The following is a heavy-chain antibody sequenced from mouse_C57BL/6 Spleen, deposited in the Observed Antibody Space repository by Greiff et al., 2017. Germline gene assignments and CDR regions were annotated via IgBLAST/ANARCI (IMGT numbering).Heavy chain of an antibody. CDR3: EKYTTVVEDCSMDY. Sequence: QVQLQQSGAELAKPGASVTLSCKASGYTFTSYWMHWVKQRPGPGLEWIGYINPSSGYTTYNQQFKDQATLPADKSSSPAYMQLSSLRCEDSEVYYVEKYTTVVEDCSMDYWGQGTSVTVSS. CDR2: INPSSGYT. J-gene: IGHJ4*01. D-gene: IGHD1-1*01. V-gene: IGHV1-7*01. CDR1: GYTFTSYW.